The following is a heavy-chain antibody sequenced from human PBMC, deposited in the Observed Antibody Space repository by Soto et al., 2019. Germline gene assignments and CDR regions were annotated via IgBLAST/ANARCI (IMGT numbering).Heavy chain of an antibody. CDR3: ARGRGSARDYYYYGMDV. V-gene: IGHV4-34*01. CDR2: ISHSGST. Sequence: PSETLSLTCAVYVGSFSGYYWSWIRQPPGKGLEWIGGISHSGSTIYSPSLKSRITISVDTSKKQFSLKMSSVTAADTAVYYCARGRGSARDYYYYGMDVWGQGTTVTVSS. CDR1: VGSFSGYY. D-gene: IGHD3-10*01. J-gene: IGHJ6*02.